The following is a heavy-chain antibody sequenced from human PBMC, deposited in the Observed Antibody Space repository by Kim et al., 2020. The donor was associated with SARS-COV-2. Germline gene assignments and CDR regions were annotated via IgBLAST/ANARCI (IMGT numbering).Heavy chain of an antibody. V-gene: IGHV1-18*01. J-gene: IGHJ3*02. D-gene: IGHD3-9*01. CDR2: ISAYNGNT. CDR1: GYTFTSYG. CDR3: ARDQYYDILTGYYSGTDAFDI. Sequence: ASVKVSCKASGYTFTSYGISWVRQAPGQGLEWMGWISAYNGNTNYAQKLQGRVTMTTDTSTSTAYMELRSLRSDDTAVYYCARDQYYDILTGYYSGTDAFDIWGQGTMVTVSS.